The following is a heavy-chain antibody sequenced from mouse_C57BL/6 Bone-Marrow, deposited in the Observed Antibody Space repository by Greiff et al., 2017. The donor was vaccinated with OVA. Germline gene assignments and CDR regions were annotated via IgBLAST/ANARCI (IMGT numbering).Heavy chain of an antibody. CDR2: INPNYGTT. CDR1: GYSFTDYN. V-gene: IGHV1-39*01. Sequence: EVKLMESGPELVQPGASVKISCKASGYSFTDYNMNWVKQSNGKSLEWIGVINPNYGTTSYNQKFKGKATLTVDQSSSTAYMRLNSLTSEDSAVYYGAREDYDGGGAWFAYWGQGTLVTVSA. CDR3: AREDYDGGGAWFAY. J-gene: IGHJ3*01. D-gene: IGHD2-4*01.